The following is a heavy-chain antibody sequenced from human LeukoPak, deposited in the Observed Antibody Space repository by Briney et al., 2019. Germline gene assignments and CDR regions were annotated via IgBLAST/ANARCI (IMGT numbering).Heavy chain of an antibody. CDR3: ARDREDIVLLPGAKRKTWYFDY. D-gene: IGHD2-2*01. Sequence: SETLSLTCTVSGGLISSGSYYWSWIRQPAGTGLEWIGRMYTSGSTNYNPSLKSRVTISVDTSKNQFSLKLSSVTAADTAVYYCARDREDIVLLPGAKRKTWYFDYWGQGTLVTVSS. CDR1: GGLISSGSYY. J-gene: IGHJ4*02. V-gene: IGHV4-61*02. CDR2: MYTSGST.